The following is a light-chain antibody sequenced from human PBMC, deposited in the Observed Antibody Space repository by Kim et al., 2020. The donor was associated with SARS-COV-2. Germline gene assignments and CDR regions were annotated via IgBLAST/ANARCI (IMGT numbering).Light chain of an antibody. CDR1: KLVDKY. V-gene: IGLV3-1*01. J-gene: IGLJ2*01. CDR2: QDN. CDR3: QAWDRNTVV. Sequence: SVSPGQRASITCAGDKLVDKYVCWHQQKPGQSPVLCIYQDNKRPSGIPVRFSGANSGNTATLTISGTQAMDEADYYCQAWDRNTVVFGGGTQLTVL.